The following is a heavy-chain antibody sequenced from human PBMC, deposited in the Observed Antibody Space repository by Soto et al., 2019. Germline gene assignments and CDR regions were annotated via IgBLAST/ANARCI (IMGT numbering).Heavy chain of an antibody. V-gene: IGHV4-34*01. CDR1: GGSFSGYY. Sequence: QVQLQQWGAGLLKPSETLSLTCAVYGGSFSGYYWSWIRQPPGKGLEWIGEINHSGSTNYNPSLKSRVTISVDTSKNQFSLKLSSVTAADTAVYYCASPRFVVPAAPYFQHWGQGTLVTVSS. D-gene: IGHD2-2*01. CDR3: ASPRFVVPAAPYFQH. J-gene: IGHJ1*01. CDR2: INHSGST.